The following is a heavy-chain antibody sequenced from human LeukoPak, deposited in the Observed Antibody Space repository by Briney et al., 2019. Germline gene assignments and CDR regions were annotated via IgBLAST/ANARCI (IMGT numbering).Heavy chain of an antibody. CDR3: ARSATRGVIIS. V-gene: IGHV4-59*01. Sequence: SETLSLTCTVSGFSLSRYYWSWIRQPPGKGLEWIGYIFYSGSTNYNPSLKSRVTMSVDTSQNQFSLRLSSVTAADTAVYYCARSATRGVIISWGQGTLVTVSS. D-gene: IGHD3-10*01. CDR1: GFSLSRYY. CDR2: IFYSGST. J-gene: IGHJ4*02.